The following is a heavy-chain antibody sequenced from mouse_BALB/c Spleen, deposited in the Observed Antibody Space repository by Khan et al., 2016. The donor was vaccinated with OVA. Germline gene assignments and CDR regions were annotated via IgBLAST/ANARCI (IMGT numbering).Heavy chain of an antibody. J-gene: IGHJ1*01. D-gene: IGHD2-10*02. CDR1: GFNIKDYY. CDR3: ATPRMYVNGGYWYFDV. CDR2: IDPENGNT. Sequence: EVQLQQSGAELVRPGALVKLSCKASGFNIKDYYMHWVKQRPEQGLEWIGWIDPENGNTIYDPKFQGKASITADTSSNTAYLQLSSLTSEDTAVYYCATPRMYVNGGYWYFDVWGAGTTVTVSS. V-gene: IGHV14-1*02.